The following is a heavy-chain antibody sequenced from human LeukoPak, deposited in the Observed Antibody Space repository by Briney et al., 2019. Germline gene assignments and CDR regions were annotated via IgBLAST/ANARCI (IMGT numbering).Heavy chain of an antibody. V-gene: IGHV4-39*01. Sequence: SETLSLTCTVSGGSISSSSYYWGWIRQPPGKGLEWIGSIYYSGSTYYSPSLKSRVTISVDTSKNQFSLKLSSVTAADTAVYYCASRYHYDFWSGYYFYWGQGTLVTVSS. CDR3: ASRYHYDFWSGYYFY. J-gene: IGHJ4*02. D-gene: IGHD3-3*01. CDR1: GGSISSSSYY. CDR2: IYYSGST.